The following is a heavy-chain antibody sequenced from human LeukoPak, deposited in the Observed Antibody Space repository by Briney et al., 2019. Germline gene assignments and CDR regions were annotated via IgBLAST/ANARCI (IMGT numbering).Heavy chain of an antibody. D-gene: IGHD6-13*01. CDR3: AKMSSWYLGGPYYFDY. CDR2: ISGSGGST. CDR1: GFTFSSYA. J-gene: IGHJ4*02. V-gene: IGHV3-23*01. Sequence: GGSLRLSCAASGFTFSSYAMSWVRQAPGKGLEWVSAISGSGGSTYYADSVKGRFTISRDNSKNMLYLQMNSLRAEDTAVYYCAKMSSWYLGGPYYFDYWGQGTLVTVSS.